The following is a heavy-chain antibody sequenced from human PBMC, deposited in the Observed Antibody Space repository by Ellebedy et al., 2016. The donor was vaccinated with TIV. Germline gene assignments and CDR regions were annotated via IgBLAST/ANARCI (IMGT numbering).Heavy chain of an antibody. CDR3: ARGGGCGRGDCWAFDC. CDR1: GFTFSSHW. J-gene: IGHJ4*02. Sequence: GESLKISCAASGFTFSSHWMHWVRQAPGKGLVWVSRINSDGSSTSYADSVKGRFTISRDNAKNTLYLQMNSLRAEDTAVYYCARGGGCGRGDCWAFDCWGQGTLVTVSS. D-gene: IGHD2-21*02. CDR2: INSDGSST. V-gene: IGHV3-74*01.